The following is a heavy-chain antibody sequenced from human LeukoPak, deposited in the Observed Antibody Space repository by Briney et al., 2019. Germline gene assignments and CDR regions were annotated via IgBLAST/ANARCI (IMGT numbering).Heavy chain of an antibody. CDR1: GFTFSSYE. J-gene: IGHJ4*02. CDR3: ARGGSYYCLDY. CDR2: ISSGSGTI. Sequence: GGSLRLSCAASGFTFSSYEMNWVRQAPGKGLEWVSYISSGSGTIYYADSVKGRFTISRDNAKNSLSLQMNSLRDEDTAVHYCARGGSYYCLDYWGQGTLVTVSS. V-gene: IGHV3-48*03. D-gene: IGHD1-26*01.